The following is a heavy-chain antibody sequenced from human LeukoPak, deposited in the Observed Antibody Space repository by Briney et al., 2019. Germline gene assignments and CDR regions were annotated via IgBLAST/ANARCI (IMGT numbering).Heavy chain of an antibody. D-gene: IGHD6-13*01. CDR3: ARDTAAGTGAFDI. CDR2: ISSSGSTI. Sequence: GGSLRLSCAASGFTFSDYYMSWIRKAPGKGLEWVSYISSSGSTIYYADSVKGRFTISRDNAKNSLYLQMNSLRAEDTAVYYCARDTAAGTGAFDIWGQGTMVTVSS. V-gene: IGHV3-11*04. J-gene: IGHJ3*02. CDR1: GFTFSDYY.